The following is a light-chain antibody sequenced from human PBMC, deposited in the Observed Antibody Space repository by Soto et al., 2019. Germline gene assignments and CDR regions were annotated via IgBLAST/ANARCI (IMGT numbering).Light chain of an antibody. CDR1: QSISNY. V-gene: IGKV1-39*01. CDR3: QKYNSAPWT. Sequence: DIQMTQSPSSLSASVGDRVTITCRASQSISNYLNWYQQKPGKAPKLLIYAASSFQSGVPSRFSGSGSGTDFTLTISSLQPEDFATYYCQKYNSAPWTFGQGTKVDIK. CDR2: AAS. J-gene: IGKJ1*01.